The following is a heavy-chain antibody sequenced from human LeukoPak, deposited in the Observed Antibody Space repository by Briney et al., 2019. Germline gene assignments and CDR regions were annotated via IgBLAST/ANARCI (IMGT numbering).Heavy chain of an antibody. CDR3: AKATWYSSGWVDY. D-gene: IGHD6-19*01. J-gene: IGHJ4*02. CDR1: GFTFSSYA. CDR2: ISGSGGVT. Sequence: GGSLRVSCAASGFTFSSYAMSWVRQAPGKGLEWVSTISGSGGVTYYADSVKGRFTISRDNSKNTLYLQMNSLRAEDTAVYYCAKATWYSSGWVDYWGQGTLVTVSS. V-gene: IGHV3-23*01.